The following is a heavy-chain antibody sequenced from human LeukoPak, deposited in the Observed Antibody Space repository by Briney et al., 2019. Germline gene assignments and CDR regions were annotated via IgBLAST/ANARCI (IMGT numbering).Heavy chain of an antibody. CDR2: IYYSGDT. Sequence: PSETLSLTCTVSDGAIAGYSWSWIRQPPGKGLEWIGYIYYSGDTNYNPSLQSRVTVSVDTSKNQFSLKLTSVTAADTAVYYCARDMMGLFDYWGQGTLVTVSS. CDR3: ARDMMGLFDY. V-gene: IGHV4-59*01. J-gene: IGHJ4*02. D-gene: IGHD3-16*01. CDR1: DGAIAGYS.